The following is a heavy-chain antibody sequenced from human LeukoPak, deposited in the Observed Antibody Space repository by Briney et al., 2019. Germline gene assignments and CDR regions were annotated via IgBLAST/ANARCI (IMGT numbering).Heavy chain of an antibody. V-gene: IGHV3-21*01. CDR3: ARGIDTVTTIDY. CDR1: GFTFSSYS. Sequence: PGGSLRLSCAASGFTFSSYSMNWVRQAPGKGLEWVSSISSSSSYIYYADSVKGRFTISRDNAKNSLYLQMNSLRAEDTAVYYCARGIDTVTTIDYWGQGTLVTVSS. CDR2: ISSSSSYI. D-gene: IGHD4-17*01. J-gene: IGHJ4*02.